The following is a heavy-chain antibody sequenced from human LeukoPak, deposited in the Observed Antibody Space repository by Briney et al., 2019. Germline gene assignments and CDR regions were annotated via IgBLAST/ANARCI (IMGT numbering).Heavy chain of an antibody. D-gene: IGHD2-2*01. CDR3: ARAPHCSSTSCHYYGMDV. V-gene: IGHV3-21*01. CDR1: GFTFSSYS. Sequence: GGSLRLSCAASGFTFSSYSMNWVRQAPGKGLEWVSSISSSSSYIYYADSVKGRFTISRDNAKNSLYLQMNSLRAEDTAVYYCARAPHCSSTSCHYYGMDVWGQGTTATVSS. J-gene: IGHJ6*02. CDR2: ISSSSSYI.